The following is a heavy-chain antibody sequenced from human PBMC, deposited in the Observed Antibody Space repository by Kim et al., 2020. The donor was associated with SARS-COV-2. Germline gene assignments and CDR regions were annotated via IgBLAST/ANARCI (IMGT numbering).Heavy chain of an antibody. CDR2: ISSSGSTI. D-gene: IGHD6-13*01. CDR1: GFTFSDYY. Sequence: GGSLRLSCAASGFTFSDYYMSWIRQAPGKGLEWVSYISSSGSTIYYADSVKGRFTISRDNAKNSLYLQMNSLRAEDTAVYYCARDLRWYSSSWYPRMGAFDIWGQGTMVTVSS. J-gene: IGHJ3*02. CDR3: ARDLRWYSSSWYPRMGAFDI. V-gene: IGHV3-11*01.